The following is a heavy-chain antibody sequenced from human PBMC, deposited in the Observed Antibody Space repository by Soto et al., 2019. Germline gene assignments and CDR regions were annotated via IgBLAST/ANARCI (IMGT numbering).Heavy chain of an antibody. J-gene: IGHJ4*02. D-gene: IGHD6-19*01. CDR2: INSDGSST. V-gene: IGHV3-74*01. Sequence: GSLRLSCAASGFTFSSYWMHWVRQAPGKGLVWVSRINSDGSSTSYADSVKGRFTISRDNAKNTLYLQMNSLRAEDTAVYYCARDFSRQWLANYFDYWGQGTLVTVSS. CDR1: GFTFSSYW. CDR3: ARDFSRQWLANYFDY.